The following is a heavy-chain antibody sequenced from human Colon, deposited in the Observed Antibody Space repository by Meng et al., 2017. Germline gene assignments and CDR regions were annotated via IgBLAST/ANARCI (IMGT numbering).Heavy chain of an antibody. CDR1: GGSISSTNW. CDR2: ISQSGSS. V-gene: IGHV4-4*02. Sequence: QVHLQESGPGLVKPSGTLSLTCAVSGGSISSTNWWSWIRQPPGKGLEWIGEISQSGSSNYNPSLKSRVTVSLDKFKNHFFLNLSSVSAADTAVYYCAREDGSIGFTPAGQWGQGTLVTVSS. CDR3: AREDGSIGFTPAGQ. D-gene: IGHD1-26*01. J-gene: IGHJ1*01.